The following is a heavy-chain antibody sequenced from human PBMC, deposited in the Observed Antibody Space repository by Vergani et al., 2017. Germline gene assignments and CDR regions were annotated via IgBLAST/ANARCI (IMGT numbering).Heavy chain of an antibody. CDR3: ARSMYSNSWYLDF. D-gene: IGHD6-13*01. Sequence: QVQLVQSGAEVKKPGASVKVSCKASGYTFTGYYMHWVRQAPGQGLEWMGWINPNSGGTNYAQKLQGRVTMTTDTSTSTAYMDLRSLTSDDTAVYYCARSMYSNSWYLDFWGQGTLVSVSS. J-gene: IGHJ4*02. CDR2: INPNSGGT. CDR1: GYTFTGYY. V-gene: IGHV1-2*02.